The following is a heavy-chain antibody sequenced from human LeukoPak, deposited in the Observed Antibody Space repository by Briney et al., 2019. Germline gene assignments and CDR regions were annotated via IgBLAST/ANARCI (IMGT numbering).Heavy chain of an antibody. V-gene: IGHV4-31*03. Sequence: SQTLSLTCTVSGGSISSGSYYWSWIRQHPGKGLEWIGYIYNSGNTYYNPSLKSRVIISVDTSKNQFSLKLSSVTAADTAVYYCVRGSIAAAAHDAFEIWGHGTMATVSS. CDR3: VRGSIAAAAHDAFEI. CDR1: GGSISSGSYY. CDR2: IYNSGNT. D-gene: IGHD6-13*01. J-gene: IGHJ3*02.